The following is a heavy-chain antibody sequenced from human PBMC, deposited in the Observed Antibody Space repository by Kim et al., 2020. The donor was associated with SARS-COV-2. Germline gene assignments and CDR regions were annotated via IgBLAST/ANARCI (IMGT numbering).Heavy chain of an antibody. J-gene: IGHJ6*02. Sequence: LSLTCAASGFTFDDYAMHWVRQAPGKGLEWVSGISWNSGSIGYADSVKGRFTISRDNAKNSLYLQMNSLRAEDTALYYCAKATVPYYGMDVWGQGTTVTVSS. CDR3: AKATVPYYGMDV. V-gene: IGHV3-9*01. CDR1: GFTFDDYA. D-gene: IGHD2-2*01. CDR2: ISWNSGSI.